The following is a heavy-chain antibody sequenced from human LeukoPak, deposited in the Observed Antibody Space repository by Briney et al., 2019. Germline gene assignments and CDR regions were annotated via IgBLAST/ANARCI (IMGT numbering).Heavy chain of an antibody. D-gene: IGHD3-16*01. J-gene: IGHJ3*02. CDR3: ARDGLGGSGAFDI. V-gene: IGHV1-2*02. Sequence: ASVKVSCKASGYTFTGYYIHWVRQAPGQGLEWMGWINPDSGGTNYAQKFQGGATMTRDTSISTAYMELSRLRSDDTAVYYCARDGLGGSGAFDIWGQGTMVTVSS. CDR2: INPDSGGT. CDR1: GYTFTGYY.